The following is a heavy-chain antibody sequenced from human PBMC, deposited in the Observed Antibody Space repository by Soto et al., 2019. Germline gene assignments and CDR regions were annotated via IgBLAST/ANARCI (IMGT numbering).Heavy chain of an antibody. D-gene: IGHD3-10*01. CDR3: AKDSQGYYGSGSYLNY. CDR1: GFTFDDYA. Sequence: AGGSLRLSCAASGFTFDDYAMHWVRQAPGKGLEWVSGISWNSGSIGYADSVKGRFTISRDNAKNSLYLQMNSLRAEDTALYYCAKDSQGYYGSGSYLNYWGQGTLVTVS. V-gene: IGHV3-9*01. J-gene: IGHJ4*02. CDR2: ISWNSGSI.